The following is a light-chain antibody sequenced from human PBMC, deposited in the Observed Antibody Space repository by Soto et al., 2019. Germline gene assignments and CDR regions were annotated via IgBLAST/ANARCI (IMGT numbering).Light chain of an antibody. CDR2: GAS. Sequence: EIVLTQSPGTLSLSPGERATLSCRASQSVSSSYLAWYQQKPGQAPCLLIYGASSRATGIPDRFSGSGSGTDFTLTISRLEPEAFAVYYCQQYGSLPRTFGQGTRVEVK. CDR3: QQYGSLPRT. V-gene: IGKV3-20*01. J-gene: IGKJ1*01. CDR1: QSVSSSY.